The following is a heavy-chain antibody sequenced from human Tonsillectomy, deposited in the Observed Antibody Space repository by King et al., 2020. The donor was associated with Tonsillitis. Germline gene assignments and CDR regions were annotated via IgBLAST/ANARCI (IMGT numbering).Heavy chain of an antibody. CDR2: IYYSGST. CDR3: ASHRNSDWGLDY. D-gene: IGHD6-19*01. CDR1: GGSISSYS. Sequence: QLQESGPGLVKPSETLSLSCSVSGGSISSYSWSWIRQPPGKGLEWIGYIYYSGSTNYNPSLKSRVTISVDTSKNQFSLTLSSVTAADTAMYYCASHRNSDWGLDYWGQGTLVTVSS. V-gene: IGHV4-59*08. J-gene: IGHJ4*02.